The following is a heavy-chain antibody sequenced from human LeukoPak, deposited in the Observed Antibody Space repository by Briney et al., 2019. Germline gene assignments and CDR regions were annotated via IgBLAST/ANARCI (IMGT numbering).Heavy chain of an antibody. CDR1: GFTYSSYW. Sequence: GGSLRLSCAASGFTYSSYWMHWVRQAPGKGLVWVSRINSDGSSTSYADSVKGRFTISRDNAKNTLYLQMNSLRAEDTAVYYCARVRMVRGDPADYYGMDVWGQGTTVTVSS. J-gene: IGHJ6*02. V-gene: IGHV3-74*01. CDR2: INSDGSST. D-gene: IGHD3-10*01. CDR3: ARVRMVRGDPADYYGMDV.